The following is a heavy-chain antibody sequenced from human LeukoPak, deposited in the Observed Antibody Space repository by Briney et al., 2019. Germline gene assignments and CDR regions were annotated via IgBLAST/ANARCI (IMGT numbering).Heavy chain of an antibody. V-gene: IGHV1-8*01. Sequence: GASVKVSCKASGYTFNSYDINWLRQATGQGLAWMGWMNPNSGNTGYAQEFQGRVTMTRDTSISTAYMELSSLTSEDTAVYYCARRKPTSGAQYWFDPWGQGTLVTVSS. CDR1: GYTFNSYD. D-gene: IGHD3-10*01. CDR2: MNPNSGNT. J-gene: IGHJ5*02. CDR3: ARRKPTSGAQYWFDP.